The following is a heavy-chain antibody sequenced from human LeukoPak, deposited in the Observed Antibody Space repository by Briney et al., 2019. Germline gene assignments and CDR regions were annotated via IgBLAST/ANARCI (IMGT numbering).Heavy chain of an antibody. CDR2: IYYSGTT. CDR1: GGSISSSSYY. Sequence: PSETLSLTCTVSGGSISSSSYYWGWIRQPPGKGLAWIGSIYYSGTTYYNPSLKSRVTISVDTSKNQFSLKLSSVTAADTAVYYCARLDYGDESYFDYWGQGTLVTVSS. J-gene: IGHJ4*02. CDR3: ARLDYGDESYFDY. D-gene: IGHD4-17*01. V-gene: IGHV4-39*01.